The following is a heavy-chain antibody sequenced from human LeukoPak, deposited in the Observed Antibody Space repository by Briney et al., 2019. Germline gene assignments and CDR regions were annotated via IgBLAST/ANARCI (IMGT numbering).Heavy chain of an antibody. CDR2: IKSKTDGGTT. D-gene: IGHD3-10*01. CDR1: GFTLSNAW. CDR3: TRIGGSGGLDP. J-gene: IGHJ5*02. Sequence: GGSLRLSCAASGFTLSNAWMTWVRQAPGKGLEWVGRIKSKTDGGTTDYAAPVKGRFTISRDDSKNTLYLQMNSLKTEDTAVYYCTRIGGSGGLDPWGQGTLVTVSS. V-gene: IGHV3-15*01.